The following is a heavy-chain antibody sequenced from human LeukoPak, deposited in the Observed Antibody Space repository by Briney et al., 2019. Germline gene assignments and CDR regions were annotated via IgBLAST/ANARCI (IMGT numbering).Heavy chain of an antibody. CDR3: ASADPTHSNRTLYYGMDV. CDR2: ISAYNGNT. D-gene: IGHD4-11*01. V-gene: IGHV1-18*01. CDR1: GYTFTSYG. J-gene: IGHJ6*02. Sequence: ASVKVSCKASGYTFTSYGISWVRQAPGQGLEWMGWISAYNGNTNYAQKFQGRVTITADKSTSTAYMELSSLRSEDTAVYYCASADPTHSNRTLYYGMDVWGQGTTVTVSS.